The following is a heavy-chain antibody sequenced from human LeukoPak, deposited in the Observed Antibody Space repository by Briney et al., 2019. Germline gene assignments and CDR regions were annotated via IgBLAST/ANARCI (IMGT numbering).Heavy chain of an antibody. D-gene: IGHD2-8*01. J-gene: IGHJ4*02. Sequence: SETLSLTCTVSGGSISSYYWSWIRQPPGKGLEWIGYIYYSGSTNYNPSLKSRVTISVDTSKNQFSLKLSSVADAATAVYYCARGARVYAIGEFDYWGQGTLVTVSS. CDR2: IYYSGST. V-gene: IGHV4-59*08. CDR3: ARGARVYAIGEFDY. CDR1: GGSISSYY.